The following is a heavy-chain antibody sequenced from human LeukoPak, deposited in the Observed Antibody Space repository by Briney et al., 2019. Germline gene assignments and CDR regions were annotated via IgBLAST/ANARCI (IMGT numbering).Heavy chain of an antibody. Sequence: PSETLSLTCTVSGGSISSYYWSWIRQPPGKGLEWIGYIYYSGSTNYNPSLKSRVTISVDTSKNQFSLKLSSVTAADTAVYYCARDGSGSYSSYYFDYWGQGTLVTVSS. CDR3: ARDGSGSYSSYYFDY. V-gene: IGHV4-59*01. J-gene: IGHJ4*02. CDR1: GGSISSYY. D-gene: IGHD3-10*01. CDR2: IYYSGST.